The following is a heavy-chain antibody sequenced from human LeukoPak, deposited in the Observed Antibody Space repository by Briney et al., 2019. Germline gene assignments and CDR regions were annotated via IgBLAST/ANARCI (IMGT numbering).Heavy chain of an antibody. CDR2: INHSGST. CDR3: ARASYEDNWFDP. D-gene: IGHD1-26*01. CDR1: GGSFSGYY. Sequence: SETLSLTCAVYGGSFSGYYWSWIRQPPGKGLEWIGEINHSGSTYYNPSLKSRVTISVDTSKNQFSLKLSSVTAADTAVYYCARASYEDNWFDPWGQGTLVTVSS. V-gene: IGHV4-34*01. J-gene: IGHJ5*02.